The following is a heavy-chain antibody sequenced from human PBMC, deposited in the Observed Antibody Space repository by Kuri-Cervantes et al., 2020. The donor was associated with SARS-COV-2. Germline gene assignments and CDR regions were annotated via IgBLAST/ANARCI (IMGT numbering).Heavy chain of an antibody. D-gene: IGHD7-27*01. V-gene: IGHV1-69*13. J-gene: IGHJ6*03. CDR1: GGTLSSYT. Sequence: SVKVSCQASGGTLSSYTISRVRQAPGQGLEWMGGIIPIFGTANYAQKFQGRVTITADESTSTAYMELSSLRSEDTAVYYCARANWGSNYYYYMDVWGKGTTVTVSS. CDR2: IIPIFGTA. CDR3: ARANWGSNYYYYMDV.